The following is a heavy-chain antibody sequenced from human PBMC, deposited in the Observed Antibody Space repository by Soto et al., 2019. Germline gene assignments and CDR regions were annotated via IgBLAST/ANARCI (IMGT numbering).Heavy chain of an antibody. CDR3: ARVGYIAADPTPFVY. V-gene: IGHV4-31*03. J-gene: IGHJ4*02. CDR2: IYYSGST. Sequence: PSETLSLTCTVSGGSISSGGYYWSWIRQHPGKGLEWIGYIYYSGSTYYNPSLKSRVTISVDTSKNQFSLKLSSVTAADAAVYYCARVGYIAADPTPFVYWGQGTQVTVSS. D-gene: IGHD6-13*01. CDR1: GGSISSGGYY.